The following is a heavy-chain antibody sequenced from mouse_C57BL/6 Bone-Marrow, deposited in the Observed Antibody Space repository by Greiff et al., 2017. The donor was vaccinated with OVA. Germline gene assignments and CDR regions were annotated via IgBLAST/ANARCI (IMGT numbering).Heavy chain of an antibody. J-gene: IGHJ4*01. Sequence: EVKLMESGGGLVKPGGSLKLSCAASGFTFSSYAMSWVRQTPEKRLEWVATISDGGSYTYYPDNVKGRFTISRDNAKNNLYLQMSHLKSEDTAMYYCARTRGGKALYTMDYWGQGTAVTVSS. V-gene: IGHV5-4*03. CDR2: ISDGGSYT. D-gene: IGHD1-1*02. CDR1: GFTFSSYA. CDR3: ARTRGGKALYTMDY.